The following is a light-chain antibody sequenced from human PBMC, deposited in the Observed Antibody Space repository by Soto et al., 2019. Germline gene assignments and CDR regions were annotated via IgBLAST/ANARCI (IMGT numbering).Light chain of an antibody. J-gene: IGLJ1*01. CDR2: DVS. V-gene: IGLV2-14*03. CDR1: SSDIGTYNF. CDR3: SSYTASASDV. Sequence: QSALTQPASVSGSPGQSITISCTGTSSDIGTYNFVSWYQQHPGQAPKLMTYDVSNRPSGVSNRFSGSKSGNTASLTISGLQAEDEADYYCSSYTASASDVFGTGTKLTVL.